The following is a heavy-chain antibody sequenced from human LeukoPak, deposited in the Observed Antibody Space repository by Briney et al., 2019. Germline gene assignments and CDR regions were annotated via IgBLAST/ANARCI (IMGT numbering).Heavy chain of an antibody. V-gene: IGHV1-69*05. D-gene: IGHD3-10*01. CDR1: GGTIINYA. Sequence: SVRVSCKASGGTIINYAINWVRQAPGQGLEWMGRIIPIFHRTNYAQKFQGRLTITTDESTRTAYMELSSLRSEDTAVYYCATTPLSMVRAHDAFDIWGQGTMVTVSS. CDR2: IIPIFHRT. J-gene: IGHJ3*02. CDR3: ATTPLSMVRAHDAFDI.